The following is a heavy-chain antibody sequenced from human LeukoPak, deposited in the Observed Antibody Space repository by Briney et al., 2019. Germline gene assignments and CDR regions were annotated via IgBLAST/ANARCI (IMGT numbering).Heavy chain of an antibody. Sequence: KASETLSLTCTVSGYSISSGYYWGWIRQPPGQGLEWIGSIYHSGSTYYNPSLKCRVTISVDTSKNQFSPKLSSVTAADTAVYYCARAQSYDSWTYYYYMDVWGKGTTVTVSS. D-gene: IGHD3-3*01. CDR2: IYHSGST. CDR3: ARAQSYDSWTYYYYMDV. J-gene: IGHJ6*03. V-gene: IGHV4-38-2*02. CDR1: GYSISSGYY.